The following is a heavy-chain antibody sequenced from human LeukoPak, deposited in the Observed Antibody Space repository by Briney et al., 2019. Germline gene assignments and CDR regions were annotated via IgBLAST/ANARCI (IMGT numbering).Heavy chain of an antibody. CDR1: GYTFNSYA. D-gene: IGHD1-14*01. CDR3: ARKLSDTTSA. J-gene: IGHJ5*02. V-gene: IGHV7-4-1*02. CDR2: INTNTGNP. Sequence: ASVKVPCKASGYTFNSYAMNWVRQAPGQGLEWMGWINTNTGNPMYAQGFTGRFVFSLNTSVSTAYLQISSLKAEDTAVYYCARKLSDTTSAWGQGTLVTVS.